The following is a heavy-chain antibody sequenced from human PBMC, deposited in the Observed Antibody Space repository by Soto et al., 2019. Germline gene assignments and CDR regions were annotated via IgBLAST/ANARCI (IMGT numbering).Heavy chain of an antibody. Sequence: GASVKVSCKASGYTFTGYYMHWVRQAPGRGLEWMGWINPNSGGTNYAQKFQGRVTMTRDTSISTAYMELSRLRSDDTAVYYCARSPRSYYYYGMDVWGQGTTVTVSS. CDR2: INPNSGGT. CDR1: GYTFTGYY. CDR3: ARSPRSYYYYGMDV. V-gene: IGHV1-2*02. J-gene: IGHJ6*02.